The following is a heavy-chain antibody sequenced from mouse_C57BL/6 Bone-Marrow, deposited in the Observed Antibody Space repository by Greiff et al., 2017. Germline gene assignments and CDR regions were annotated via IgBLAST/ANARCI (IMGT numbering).Heavy chain of an antibody. CDR1: GYAFSSYW. CDR2: ISPGDGDT. D-gene: IGHD1-1*01. V-gene: IGHV1-80*01. J-gene: IGHJ3*01. Sequence: QVQLQQSGAELVKPGASVKISCKASGYAFSSYWMNWVKQRPGKGLEWIGQISPGDGDTNYNGKFKGKATLTADKSSSTAYMQLSSLTSEDSAVYFCGPSHYYGSSWFAYWGQVTLVTVSA. CDR3: GPSHYYGSSWFAY.